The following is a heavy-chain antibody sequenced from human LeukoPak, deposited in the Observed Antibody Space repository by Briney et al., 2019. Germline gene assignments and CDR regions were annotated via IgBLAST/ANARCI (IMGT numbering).Heavy chain of an antibody. J-gene: IGHJ6*03. CDR2: INPNSGGT. Sequence: ASVKVSCKASGYTFTGYYMHWVRQAPGQGLEWMGWINPNSGGTNYAQKFQGRVTMTRDTSISTAYMELSRLRSDDTAVYYCARADPYYYGSGSHYYYYYMDVWGKGTTVTVSS. CDR3: ARADPYYYGSGSHYYYYYMDV. CDR1: GYTFTGYY. V-gene: IGHV1-2*02. D-gene: IGHD3-10*01.